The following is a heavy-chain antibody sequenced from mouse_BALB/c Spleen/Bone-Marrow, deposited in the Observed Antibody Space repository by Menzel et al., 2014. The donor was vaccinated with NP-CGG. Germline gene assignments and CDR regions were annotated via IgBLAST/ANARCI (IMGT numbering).Heavy chain of an antibody. CDR2: IDPANGNT. V-gene: IGHV14-3*02. D-gene: IGHD2-1*01. CDR1: GFNIKDTY. J-gene: IGHJ3*01. Sequence: EVKLMESGAELVKPGASVKLSCTASGFNIKDTYMHWVKQRPEQGLEWIGRIDPANGNTKYDPKFQGKATITADTSSNTAYLQLSSLTSEDTAVYYCARNGNYGAWFAYWGQGLWSLSLQ. CDR3: ARNGNYGAWFAY.